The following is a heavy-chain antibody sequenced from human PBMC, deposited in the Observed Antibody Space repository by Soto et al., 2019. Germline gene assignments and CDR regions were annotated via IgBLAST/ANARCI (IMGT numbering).Heavy chain of an antibody. V-gene: IGHV3-30*03. J-gene: IGHJ4*02. Sequence: QVQLVESGGGVVKPGRSLRLSCAASGFTFSSYGMHWVRQAPGKGLEWVAVISYDGSNKYYADSVKGRFTISRDNAKNNLYLQINSLRAEDTAVYYCASDNDARFSISASNFDYWGQGTLVTVSS. D-gene: IGHD6-6*01. CDR2: ISYDGSNK. CDR3: ASDNDARFSISASNFDY. CDR1: GFTFSSYG.